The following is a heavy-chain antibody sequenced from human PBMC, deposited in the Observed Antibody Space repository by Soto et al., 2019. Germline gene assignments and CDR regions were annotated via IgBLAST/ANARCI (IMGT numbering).Heavy chain of an antibody. J-gene: IGHJ6*02. V-gene: IGHV3-9*01. CDR3: AREEAAAGLYYYYGMDV. Sequence: GGSLRLSCAVSGFTFDDNAMHWVRQAPEKGLEWVSGINWKSDIGYADSVKGRFTISRDNSKNTLYLQMNSLRAEDTAVYYCAREEAAAGLYYYYGMDVWGQGTTVTVSS. CDR2: INWKSDI. CDR1: GFTFDDNA. D-gene: IGHD6-13*01.